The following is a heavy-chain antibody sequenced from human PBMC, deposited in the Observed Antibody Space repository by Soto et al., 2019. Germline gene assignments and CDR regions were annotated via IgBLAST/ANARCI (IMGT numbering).Heavy chain of an antibody. J-gene: IGHJ6*02. V-gene: IGHV4-4*07. CDR3: ARWGGGYDSYYYYYGMDV. CDR1: GGSISSYY. CDR2: IYTSGST. Sequence: SETLSLTCTVSGGSISSYYWSWIRQPAGKGLEWIGRIYTSGSTNYNPSLKSRVTMSVDTSKNQFSLKLSSVTAADTAVYYCARWGGGYDSYYYYYGMDVWGQGTTVTVSS. D-gene: IGHD5-12*01.